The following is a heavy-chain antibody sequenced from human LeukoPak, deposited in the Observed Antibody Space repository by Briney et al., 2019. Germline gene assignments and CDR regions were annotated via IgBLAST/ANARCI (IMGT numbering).Heavy chain of an antibody. J-gene: IGHJ4*02. V-gene: IGHV2-5*01. CDR2: IYWNDDK. D-gene: IGHD3-3*01. CDR1: GFSLSTSGVG. Sequence: SGPTLVNPTQTLTLTCTFSGFSLSTSGVGVGWIRQPPGKALEWLALIYWNDDKRYSPSLKSRLTITKDTSKNQVVLTMTNMDPVDTATYYCAHLGPTLEWLLEYYFDYWGQGTLVTVSS. CDR3: AHLGPTLEWLLEYYFDY.